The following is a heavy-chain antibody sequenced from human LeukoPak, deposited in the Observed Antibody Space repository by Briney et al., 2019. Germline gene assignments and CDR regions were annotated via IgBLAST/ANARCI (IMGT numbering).Heavy chain of an antibody. V-gene: IGHV3-23*01. CDR1: GFTFSSYA. D-gene: IGHD6-19*01. Sequence: GGSLRLSCTASGFTFSSYAMSWVRQAPGKGLEWVSAISGSGGNTYHVDSVKGRFTISRDNSKNTLFLQVNSLRAEDTAVYYCAKAGGPGWYFDYWGQGTLVTVSS. CDR3: AKAGGPGWYFDY. CDR2: ISGSGGNT. J-gene: IGHJ4*02.